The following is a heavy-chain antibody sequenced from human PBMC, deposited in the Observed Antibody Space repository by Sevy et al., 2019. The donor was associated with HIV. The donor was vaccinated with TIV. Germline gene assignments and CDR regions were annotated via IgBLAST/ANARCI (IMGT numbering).Heavy chain of an antibody. CDR3: ARDPYYYDSSGYFLD. Sequence: GGSLRLSCAASGFTFSSYAMHWVRQAPGKGLEWVAVISYDGSNKYYADSVKGRFTISRDNSKNTLYLQMNGLRAEDTAVYYCARDPYYYDSSGYFLDWGQGTLVTVSS. CDR1: GFTFSSYA. CDR2: ISYDGSNK. J-gene: IGHJ4*02. V-gene: IGHV3-30-3*01. D-gene: IGHD3-22*01.